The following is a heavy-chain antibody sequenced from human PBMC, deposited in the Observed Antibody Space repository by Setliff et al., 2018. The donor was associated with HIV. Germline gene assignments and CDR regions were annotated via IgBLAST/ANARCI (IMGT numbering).Heavy chain of an antibody. J-gene: IGHJ4*02. Sequence: PGGSLRLSCAASGFTFDDYAMHWVRQAPGKGLEWVSGISWNSGSIGYADSVKGRFTISRDNAKNSLYLQMNSLRAEDTALYYCARGVGDYYFDYWGQGTLVTVSS. CDR3: ARGVGDYYFDY. CDR1: GFTFDDYA. D-gene: IGHD3-10*01. CDR2: ISWNSGSI. V-gene: IGHV3-9*01.